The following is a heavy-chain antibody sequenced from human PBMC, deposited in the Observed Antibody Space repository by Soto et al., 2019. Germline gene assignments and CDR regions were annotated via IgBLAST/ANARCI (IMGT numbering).Heavy chain of an antibody. CDR3: ARDLSAMGQYYFDY. Sequence: QVQLVESGGGVVQPGRCLRISCAASGVTFISYAMHWVRQAPGKGLEWVAVISYDGSNKYYADSVKGRFTISRDNSKNTLYLQMNSLRAEDTAVYYCARDLSAMGQYYFDYWGQGTLVTVSS. V-gene: IGHV3-30-3*01. CDR2: ISYDGSNK. CDR1: GVTFISYA. D-gene: IGHD5-18*01. J-gene: IGHJ4*02.